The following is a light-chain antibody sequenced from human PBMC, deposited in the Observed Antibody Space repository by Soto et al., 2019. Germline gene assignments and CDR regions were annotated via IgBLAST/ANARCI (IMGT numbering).Light chain of an antibody. CDR3: QQYGSSSWP. V-gene: IGKV3-20*01. J-gene: IGKJ1*01. CDR1: QSVGSNY. Sequence: EIVLTQSPGTLSLSPGERATLSCRASQSVGSNYLAWYQQKPGQAPRILIFGASSRATGIPDRFSGSGSGTDSNPNISTLEHADFAVYYCQQYGSSSWPFGKGPKLDI. CDR2: GAS.